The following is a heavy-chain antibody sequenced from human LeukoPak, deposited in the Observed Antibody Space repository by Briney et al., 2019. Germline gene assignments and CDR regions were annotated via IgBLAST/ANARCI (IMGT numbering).Heavy chain of an antibody. CDR1: GGSITNYY. V-gene: IGHV4-59*01. CDR2: IYYSGNT. D-gene: IGHD1-26*01. CDR3: TRVMVGATTDY. Sequence: PSETLSLTCTVSGGSITNYYWSWIRQPPGKGLEWIGSIYYSGNTNYDPPLKSRVTISVDTSKNQFSLKLTSVTAADTAVYYCTRVMVGATTDYWGQGTLVTVSS. J-gene: IGHJ4*02.